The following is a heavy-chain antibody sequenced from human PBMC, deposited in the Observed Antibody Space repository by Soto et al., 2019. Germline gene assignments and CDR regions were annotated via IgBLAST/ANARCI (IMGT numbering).Heavy chain of an antibody. CDR2: VSIGGST. J-gene: IGHJ4*02. D-gene: IGHD2-15*01. V-gene: IGHV3-23*01. CDR1: GFTLSSYA. Sequence: QLLESGGGLVQPEGSLRLSCAASGFTLSSYAMGWVRQGPGKGLEWVAVVSIGGSTHYADSVRGRFTISRDNSKNTLSLQMNSLTAEDTAVYFCAKRRGAGGHFDYWGQGALVTVSS. CDR3: AKRRGAGGHFDY.